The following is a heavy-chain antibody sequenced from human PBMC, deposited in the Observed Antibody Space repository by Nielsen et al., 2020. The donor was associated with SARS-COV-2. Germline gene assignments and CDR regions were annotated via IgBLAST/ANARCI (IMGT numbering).Heavy chain of an antibody. Sequence: SETLSLTCSVSGGSVSSGSHYWSWIRQPPGKGLEWIGYMYNSGSTNYNPSLKSRVTISVDNFKNQFSLRLSSVAAADSAVYYCVRIDMATISVDYWGRGTLVTVSS. D-gene: IGHD5-24*01. V-gene: IGHV4-61*01. CDR3: VRIDMATISVDY. CDR2: MYNSGST. J-gene: IGHJ4*02. CDR1: GGSVSSGSHY.